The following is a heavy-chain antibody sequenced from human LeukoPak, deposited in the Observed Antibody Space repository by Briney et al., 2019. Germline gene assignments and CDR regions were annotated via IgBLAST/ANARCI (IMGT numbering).Heavy chain of an antibody. Sequence: GGSLRLSCAACGFTFRSYWLTWVRQDPGKGLEWVANIMQDGKVKNYADSVKGRFTISRANAKNSVYLQMNTRRVEDTAVYYCERDAGKSGYDLFVFWGEGTLV. CDR3: ERDAGKSGYDLFVF. CDR1: GFTFRSYW. CDR2: IMQDGKVK. D-gene: IGHD5-12*01. V-gene: IGHV3-7*04. J-gene: IGHJ4*02.